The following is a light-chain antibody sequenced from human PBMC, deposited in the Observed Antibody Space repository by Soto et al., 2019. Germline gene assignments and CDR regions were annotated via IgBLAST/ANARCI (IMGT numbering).Light chain of an antibody. CDR1: QSISFY. CDR3: QQSYSTPPT. V-gene: IGKV1-39*01. Sequence: DIQMTQSPSSLSASVGDRVTITCRASQSISFYLNWYQQKPGKAPKLLIYAASSLQSGVPSRFSGSGSGTDFTLTISCLQPEDFATYYCQQSYSTPPTFGQGTKVEIK. CDR2: AAS. J-gene: IGKJ1*01.